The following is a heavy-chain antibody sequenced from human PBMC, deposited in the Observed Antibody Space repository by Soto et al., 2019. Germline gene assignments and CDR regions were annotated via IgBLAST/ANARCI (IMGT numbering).Heavy chain of an antibody. Sequence: SVKVSCKTYGGTFSSYTISWVRQAPGQGLEWMGRIIPILSIANYAQKFHDRVTITANKSTITATKQQSSLRSEDTAVYYCARFYYSSGYTDYWGQ. CDR1: GGTFSSYT. V-gene: IGHV1-69*02. CDR2: IIPILSIA. D-gene: IGHD3-22*01. J-gene: IGHJ4*02. CDR3: ARFYYSSGYTDY.